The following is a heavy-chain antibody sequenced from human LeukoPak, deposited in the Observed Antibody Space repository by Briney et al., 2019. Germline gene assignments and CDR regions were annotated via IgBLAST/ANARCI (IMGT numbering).Heavy chain of an antibody. CDR1: GFTFSSYG. J-gene: IGHJ4*02. D-gene: IGHD1-26*01. V-gene: IGHV3-30*02. Sequence: GGSLRLSCAASGFTFSSYGMHWVRQAPGKGVEWVAFIRYDGSNKYYADFVKGRFTISRDNSKNTLYLQMNSLRAEDTAVYYCAKDQVLGIVGATYYWGQGTLVTVSS. CDR2: IRYDGSNK. CDR3: AKDQVLGIVGATYY.